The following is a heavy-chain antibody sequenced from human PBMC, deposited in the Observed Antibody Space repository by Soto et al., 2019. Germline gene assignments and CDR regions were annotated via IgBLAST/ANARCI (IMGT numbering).Heavy chain of an antibody. J-gene: IGHJ1*01. D-gene: IGHD6-13*01. CDR3: ARGWIAAAGTSFFQH. Sequence: SETLSLTCTVSGGSISSYYWSWIRQPPGKGLEWIGYIYYSGSTNYNPSLKSRVTISVDTSKNQFSLKLSSVTAADTAVYYCARGWIAAAGTSFFQHWGQGTLVTVSS. V-gene: IGHV4-59*01. CDR2: IYYSGST. CDR1: GGSISSYY.